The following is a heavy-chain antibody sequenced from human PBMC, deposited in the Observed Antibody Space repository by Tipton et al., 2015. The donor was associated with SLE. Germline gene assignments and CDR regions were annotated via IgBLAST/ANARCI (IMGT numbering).Heavy chain of an antibody. CDR3: ARASDYYYMDV. CDR1: GGSISSSSYY. Sequence: TLSLTCTVSGGSISSSSYYWGWIRQPPGKGLEWIGSIYYSGSTYYNPPLKSRVTISVDTSKNQFSLKLSSVTVADTAVYYCARASDYYYMDVWGKGTTVTVSS. CDR2: IYYSGST. V-gene: IGHV4-39*07. J-gene: IGHJ6*03.